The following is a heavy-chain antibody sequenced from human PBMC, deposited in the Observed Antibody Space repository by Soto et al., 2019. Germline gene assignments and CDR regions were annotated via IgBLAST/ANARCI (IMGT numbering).Heavy chain of an antibody. D-gene: IGHD3-3*01. Sequence: LSLTCTVSGGSISSSSYYWGWIRQPPGKGLEWIGSIYYSGSTYYNPSLKSRVTISVDTSKNQFSLKLSSVTAADTAVYYCAVPGYYDFWSGYYTYYYGMDVWGQGTTVTVSS. CDR1: GGSISSSSYY. CDR3: AVPGYYDFWSGYYTYYYGMDV. CDR2: IYYSGST. V-gene: IGHV4-39*01. J-gene: IGHJ6*02.